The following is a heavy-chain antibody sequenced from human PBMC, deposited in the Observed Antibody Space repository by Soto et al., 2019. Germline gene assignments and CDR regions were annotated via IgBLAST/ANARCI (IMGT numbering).Heavy chain of an antibody. V-gene: IGHV3-23*01. D-gene: IGHD3-16*01. CDR1: GFTVSSYA. CDR2: ISGSGST. J-gene: IGHJ6*03. Sequence: EVQLLESGGGLVQPGGSLRLSCAASGFTVSSYAMSLVRQTPGKGLEWVSAISGSGSTYSADSVKGRFTISRDSSKNKVYLQMNSLRAEDTAVYYCAKALRFTFTPGYYMDVWGRGTTVTVSS. CDR3: AKALRFTFTPGYYMDV.